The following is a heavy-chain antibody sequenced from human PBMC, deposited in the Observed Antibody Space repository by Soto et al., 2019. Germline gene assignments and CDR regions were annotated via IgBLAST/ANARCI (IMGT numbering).Heavy chain of an antibody. CDR3: ASPHYGSSGYYYNY. J-gene: IGHJ4*02. CDR1: GGTFSSYA. Sequence: AASVKVSCKASGGTFSSYAISWVRQAPGQGLEWMGGIIPIFGTANYAQKFQGRVTITADESTSTAYMELSSLRSEDTAVYYCASPHYGSSGYYYNYWGQGTLVTVSS. D-gene: IGHD3-22*01. CDR2: IIPIFGTA. V-gene: IGHV1-69*13.